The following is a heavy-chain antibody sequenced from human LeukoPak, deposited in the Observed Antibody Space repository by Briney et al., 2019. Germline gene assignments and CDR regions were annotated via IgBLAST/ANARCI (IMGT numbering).Heavy chain of an antibody. J-gene: IGHJ6*03. CDR1: GGSISSGDYY. Sequence: PSETLSPTCTVSGGSISSGDYYWSWIRQPAGKGLEWIGRIYISGSTNYNPSLKSRVTMSVDTSKNQFSLKLSSVTAADTAVYYCARDLRYYDSSGKAYYYFMDVWGKGTTVTVSS. CDR3: ARDLRYYDSSGKAYYYFMDV. D-gene: IGHD3-22*01. V-gene: IGHV4-61*02. CDR2: IYISGST.